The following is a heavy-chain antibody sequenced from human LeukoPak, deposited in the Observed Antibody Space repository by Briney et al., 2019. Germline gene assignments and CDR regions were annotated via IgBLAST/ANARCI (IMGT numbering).Heavy chain of an antibody. V-gene: IGHV5-51*01. J-gene: IGHJ3*02. D-gene: IGHD5-24*01. CDR2: IYPGDSDT. CDR1: GSRFTNDW. CDR3: ARGEMTTTYNAFDI. Sequence: PGESLKISCKGSGSRFTNDWIGWVRQMPGKGLEWMGIIYPGDSDTRYSPSFQGQVTISADKSNSTAYLQWSSLKASDTAMYYCARGEMTTTYNAFDIWGQGTMVTVSS.